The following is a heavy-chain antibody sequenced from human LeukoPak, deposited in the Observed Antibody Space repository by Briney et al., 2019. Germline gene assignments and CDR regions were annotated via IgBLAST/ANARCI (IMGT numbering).Heavy chain of an antibody. D-gene: IGHD4-23*01. CDR2: IYSGGST. CDR3: ATREPYGGNHGGDAFDI. V-gene: IGHV3-53*01. CDR1: GFTVSSNY. J-gene: IGHJ3*02. Sequence: PGGSLRLSCAASGFTVSSNYMSWVRQAPGKGLEWVSVIYSGGSTYYADSVKGRFTISRDNSKNTLYLQMNSLRAEDTAVYYCATREPYGGNHGGDAFDIWGQGTMVTVSS.